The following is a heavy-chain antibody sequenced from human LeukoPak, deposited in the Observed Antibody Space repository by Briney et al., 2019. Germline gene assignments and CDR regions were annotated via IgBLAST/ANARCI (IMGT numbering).Heavy chain of an antibody. J-gene: IGHJ4*02. CDR3: AREEDGDYSSPSLDY. V-gene: IGHV1-18*01. D-gene: IGHD4-17*01. Sequence: ASVKVSCKASGYTFTSYGISWVRQAPGQGLEWMGWISAYNGNTNYAQKLQGRVTMTTDTSTSTAYMELRSLRSDDTAVYYCAREEDGDYSSPSLDYWGQGTLVTVSS. CDR2: ISAYNGNT. CDR1: GYTFTSYG.